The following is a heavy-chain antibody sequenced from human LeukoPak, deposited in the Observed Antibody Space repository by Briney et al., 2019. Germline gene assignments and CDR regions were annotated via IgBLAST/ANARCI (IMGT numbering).Heavy chain of an antibody. CDR2: ISYGSGDST. CDR3: APRGIAAY. D-gene: IGHD6-25*01. J-gene: IGHJ4*02. CDR1: GFTFSNYG. Sequence: GGSLRLSCAASGFTFSNYGMTWVRQAPDKGLEWVSVISYGSGDSTYYTDPVKGRFTISRDNSKNTVYLQMNSLRVEDTAVYYCAPRGIAAYWGQGTLVTVSS. V-gene: IGHV3-23*01.